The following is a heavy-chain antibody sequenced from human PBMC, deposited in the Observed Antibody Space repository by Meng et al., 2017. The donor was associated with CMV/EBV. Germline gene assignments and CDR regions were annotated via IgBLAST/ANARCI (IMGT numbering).Heavy chain of an antibody. CDR3: ARDWEFAPPDY. D-gene: IGHD1-26*01. J-gene: IGHJ4*02. CDR2: ISSSSSYI. V-gene: IGHV3-21*04. Sequence: GESLKISCAASGFTFSSYSMNWVRQAPGKGLEWVSSISSSSSYIYYADSVKGRFTISRDNAKNSLYLQMNSLRAEDTAVYYCARDWEFAPPDYWGQGTLVTVSS. CDR1: GFTFSSYS.